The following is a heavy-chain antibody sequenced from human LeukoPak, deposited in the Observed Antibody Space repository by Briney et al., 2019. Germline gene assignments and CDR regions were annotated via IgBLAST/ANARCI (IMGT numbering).Heavy chain of an antibody. V-gene: IGHV3-21*01. Sequence: GGSLRLSCAASGFTFSIYSMNWVRPAAGKGLEWLSSITSSSNYIYYADSVKGRFTISRDNVQNSLYLQMNSLRAEDTAMYYCARDRGYFDNWGQGTLVTVSS. J-gene: IGHJ4*02. CDR2: ITSSSNYI. CDR3: ARDRGYFDN. CDR1: GFTFSIYS.